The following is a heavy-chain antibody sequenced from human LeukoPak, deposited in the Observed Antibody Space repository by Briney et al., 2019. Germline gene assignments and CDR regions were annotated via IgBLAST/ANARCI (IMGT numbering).Heavy chain of an antibody. J-gene: IGHJ3*02. CDR1: GYTFTSYG. CDR3: ARVGILGYCSSTSCPGDAFDI. D-gene: IGHD2-2*03. Sequence: ASVKVPCKASGYTFTSYGISWVRQAPGQGLEWMGWISAYNGNTNYAQKLQGRVTMTTDTSTSTAYMELRSLRSDDTAVYYCARVGILGYCSSTSCPGDAFDIWGQGTMVTVSS. V-gene: IGHV1-18*01. CDR2: ISAYNGNT.